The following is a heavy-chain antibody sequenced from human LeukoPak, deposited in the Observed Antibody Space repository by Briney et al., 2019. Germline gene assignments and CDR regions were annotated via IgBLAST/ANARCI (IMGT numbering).Heavy chain of an antibody. V-gene: IGHV1-2*02. CDR2: INPNSGGT. CDR3: ARGSDILTDGGDY. CDR1: GYTFTGYY. D-gene: IGHD3-9*01. Sequence: ASVKVSCTASGYTFTGYYMHWVRQAPGQGLEWMGWINPNSGGTNYAQKFQGRVTMTRDTSISTAYMELSRLRSDDTAVYYCARGSDILTDGGDYWGQGTLVTVSS. J-gene: IGHJ4*02.